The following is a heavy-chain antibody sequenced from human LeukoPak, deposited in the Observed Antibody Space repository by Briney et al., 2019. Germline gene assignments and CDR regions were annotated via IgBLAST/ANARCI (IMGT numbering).Heavy chain of an antibody. V-gene: IGHV3-48*03. CDR1: GFTFSSYE. CDR3: ARDPQSDNYFDY. Sequence: PGGCLRLSCAASGFTFSSYEMNWVRQAPGKGLEWVSYISSSGSTKYYTDSVKGRFTISRDNAKNSLYLQMNSLRAEDTAVYYCARDPQSDNYFDYWGQGTLVTVSS. CDR2: ISSSGSTK. J-gene: IGHJ4*02.